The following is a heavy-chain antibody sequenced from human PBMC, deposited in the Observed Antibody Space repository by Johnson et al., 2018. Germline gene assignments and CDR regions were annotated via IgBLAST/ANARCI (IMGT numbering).Heavy chain of an antibody. J-gene: IGHJ6*02. Sequence: VQLVQSGGGLVQPGRSLRLSCAASGFTFDDYAMHWVRQAPGKGLEWVSGISWNSGTIAYADSVKGRFIISRDNAKNTLYLQMDSLKVEDTAVYYCARDLAAMAYYYYGMDVWGHGTTVTVSS. CDR2: ISWNSGTI. CDR3: ARDLAAMAYYYYGMDV. V-gene: IGHV3-9*01. D-gene: IGHD5-18*01. CDR1: GFTFDDYA.